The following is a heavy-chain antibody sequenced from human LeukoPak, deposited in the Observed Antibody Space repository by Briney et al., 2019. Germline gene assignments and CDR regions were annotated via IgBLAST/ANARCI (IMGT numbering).Heavy chain of an antibody. Sequence: KTSETLSLTRTVSDGSFNFYFWHWIRQPPGKGLDWIGEIDNRGSTQYNPSLRSRVTISVDTSRNQFSLELTSVTAADTAVYFCARDSHSGFQWGQGTLVTVSS. CDR2: IDNRGST. J-gene: IGHJ4*02. D-gene: IGHD3-10*01. CDR1: DGSFNFYF. V-gene: IGHV4-34*01. CDR3: ARDSHSGFQ.